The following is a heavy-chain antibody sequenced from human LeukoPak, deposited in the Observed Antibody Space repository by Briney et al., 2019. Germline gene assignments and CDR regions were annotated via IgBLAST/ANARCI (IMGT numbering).Heavy chain of an antibody. J-gene: IGHJ4*02. CDR3: AREPPYSGSWTDFDY. CDR2: ITISRTTI. Sequence: PGGSLRLSCAASGFTFSSYGMSWVRQAPGKGLQWVSYITISRTTIYYADSVKGRFTISRDNAKNSLYLQMNSLRAEDTAVYYCAREPPYSGSWTDFDYWGQGTLVTVSS. D-gene: IGHD6-13*01. V-gene: IGHV3-48*01. CDR1: GFTFSSYG.